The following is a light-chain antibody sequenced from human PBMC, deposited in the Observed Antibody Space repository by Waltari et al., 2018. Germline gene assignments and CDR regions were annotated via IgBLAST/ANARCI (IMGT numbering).Light chain of an antibody. CDR2: EDV. CDR3: QAWDSGVAGV. CDR1: ELEKKY. V-gene: IGLV3-1*01. J-gene: IGLJ1*01. Sequence: SYDLIQSPSVSVSPGQTATITCSGDELEKKYVCWYQQKPGQSPVLFIYEDVRRTSEIPQRFSGSNSGNTATLTISGTQPMDEADYYCQAWDSGVAGVFGTGTKVTVL.